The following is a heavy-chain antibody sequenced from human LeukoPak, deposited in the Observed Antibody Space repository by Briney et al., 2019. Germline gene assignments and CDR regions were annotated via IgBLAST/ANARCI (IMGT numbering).Heavy chain of an antibody. D-gene: IGHD2-15*01. J-gene: IGHJ3*02. CDR1: GFTFSSYA. V-gene: IGHV3-23*01. Sequence: GGSLRLSCAASGFTFSSYAMRWVRQAPGKGLEWVSGISGSGGRTYYADSVKGRFTISRDNSENTLYLQMNSLRAEDTAVYYCAKAGCSGGSCYSADAVDIWGQGTMVTVSS. CDR2: ISGSGGRT. CDR3: AKAGCSGGSCYSADAVDI.